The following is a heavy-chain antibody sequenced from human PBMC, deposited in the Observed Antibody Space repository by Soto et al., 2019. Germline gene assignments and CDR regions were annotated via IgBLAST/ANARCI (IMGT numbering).Heavy chain of an antibody. V-gene: IGHV3-53*01. D-gene: IGHD1-1*01. J-gene: IGHJ3*01. CDR3: ATLRLLEHAFDV. Sequence: DVQVVESGGGLIQPGGSLRLSCAASGFIVNGKKYLTWVRQAPGKGLEWLSAVYSADGTFYADSVKGRFTVSLDNVKNTVYSQMNSLRAEDTGVYYCATLRLLEHAFDVWGPGTRVPVSA. CDR2: VYSADGT. CDR1: GFIVNGKKY.